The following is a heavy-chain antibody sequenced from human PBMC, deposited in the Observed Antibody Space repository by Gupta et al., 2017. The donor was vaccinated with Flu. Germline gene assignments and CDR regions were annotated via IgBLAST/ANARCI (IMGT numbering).Heavy chain of an antibody. CDR2: INHSGST. Sequence: AVYGGSFSGYYWSWIRQPPGKGLEWIGEINHSGSTNYNPSLKSRVTISVDTSKNQFSLKLSSVTAADTAVYYCARVLGDCSSTSCYYYYGMDVWGQGTTVTVSS. J-gene: IGHJ6*02. V-gene: IGHV4-34*01. CDR3: ARVLGDCSSTSCYYYYGMDV. CDR1: GGSFSGYY. D-gene: IGHD2-2*01.